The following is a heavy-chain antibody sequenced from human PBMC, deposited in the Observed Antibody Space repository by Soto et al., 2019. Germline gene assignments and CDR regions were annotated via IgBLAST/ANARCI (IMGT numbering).Heavy chain of an antibody. CDR1: GFTFDDYA. CDR3: AKVGFPNYYYYMDV. CDR2: ISWNSGSI. D-gene: IGHD3-3*01. J-gene: IGHJ6*03. Sequence: EVQLVESGGGLVQPGRSLRLSCAASGFTFDDYAMHWVRQAPGKGLEWVSGISWNSGSIGYADSVKGRFTISRDNAKNSLYLQMNSLRAEDTALYYCAKVGFPNYYYYMDVWGKGTTVTVFS. V-gene: IGHV3-9*01.